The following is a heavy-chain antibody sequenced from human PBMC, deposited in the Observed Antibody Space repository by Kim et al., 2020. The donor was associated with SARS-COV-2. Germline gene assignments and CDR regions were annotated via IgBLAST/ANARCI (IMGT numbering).Heavy chain of an antibody. Sequence: TYNPSLQSRVTISVYTSKNQFSLKLSSVTAADTAVYYCARGSIAGRRSFDYWGQGTLVTVSS. D-gene: IGHD2-21*01. V-gene: IGHV4-34*01. CDR3: ARGSIAGRRSFDY. J-gene: IGHJ4*02.